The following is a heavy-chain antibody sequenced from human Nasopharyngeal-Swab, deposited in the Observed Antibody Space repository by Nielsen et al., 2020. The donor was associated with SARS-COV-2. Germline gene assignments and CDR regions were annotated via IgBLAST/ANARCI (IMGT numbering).Heavy chain of an antibody. CDR1: GFTVSSNY. Sequence: GESLKISCAASGFTVSSNYMSWVRQAPGKGLEWVSVIYSGGSTYYADSVKGRFTISRDNSKNTLYLQMNSLRAEDTAVYYCARDHRGSYYSDYYYGTDVWGQGTTVTVSS. CDR3: ARDHRGSYYSDYYYGTDV. V-gene: IGHV3-53*01. CDR2: IYSGGST. J-gene: IGHJ6*02. D-gene: IGHD1-26*01.